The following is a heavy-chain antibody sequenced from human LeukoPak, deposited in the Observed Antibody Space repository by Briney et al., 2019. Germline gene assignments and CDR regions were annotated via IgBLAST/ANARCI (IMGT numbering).Heavy chain of an antibody. D-gene: IGHD4-17*01. Sequence: GGSLRLSCAASGFTFSSYAMHWVRQAPGKGLEWVAVISYDGSNKYYADSVKGRFTISRDNSKNTLYLQMNSLRAEDTAVYYCAKDLQDYGDYAADYWGQGTLVTVSS. CDR3: AKDLQDYGDYAADY. CDR1: GFTFSSYA. CDR2: ISYDGSNK. J-gene: IGHJ4*02. V-gene: IGHV3-30-3*01.